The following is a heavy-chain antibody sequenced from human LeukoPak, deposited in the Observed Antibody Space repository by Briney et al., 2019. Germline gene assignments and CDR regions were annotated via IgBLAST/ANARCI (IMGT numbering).Heavy chain of an antibody. CDR1: GGSISSYY. CDR3: ARAGLDYGSGSYSYFDY. V-gene: IGHV4-4*07. D-gene: IGHD3-10*01. CDR2: IYTSGST. J-gene: IGHJ4*02. Sequence: PSETLSLTCTVSGGSISSYYWSWIRQPAGKGLEWIGRIYTSGSTNYNPSLKSRVTMSVDTSKNQSSLKLSSVTAADTAVYYCARAGLDYGSGSYSYFDYWGQGTLVTVSS.